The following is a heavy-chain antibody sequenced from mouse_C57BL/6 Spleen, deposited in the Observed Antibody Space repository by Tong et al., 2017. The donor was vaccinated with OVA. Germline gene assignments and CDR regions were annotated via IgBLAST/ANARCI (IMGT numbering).Heavy chain of an antibody. J-gene: IGHJ4*01. CDR1: GFSFNTYA. CDR3: VRRDNSYAMDY. V-gene: IGHV10-1*01. CDR2: IRSKSNNYAT. D-gene: IGHD1-3*01. Sequence: EVQLQESGGGLVQPKGSLKLSCAASGFSFNTYAMNWVRQAPGKGLEWVARIRSKSNNYATYYADSVKDRFTISRDDSESMLYLQMNNLKTEDTAMYYCVRRDNSYAMDYWGQGTSVTVSS.